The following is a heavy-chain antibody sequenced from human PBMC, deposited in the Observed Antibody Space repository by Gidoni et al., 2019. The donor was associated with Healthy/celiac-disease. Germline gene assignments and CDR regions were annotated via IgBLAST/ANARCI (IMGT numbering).Heavy chain of an antibody. CDR1: GYTFTRYG. V-gene: IGHV1-18*04. CDR3: ARVGVAAALGAYYYYGMDV. CDR2: ISAYNGNT. J-gene: IGHJ6*02. Sequence: QVQLVQSGAEVKKPGASVKVSCKASGYTFTRYGISWVRQAPGQGLEWMGWISAYNGNTNYAQKLQGRGTMTTDTSTSTAYMELRSLRSDDTAVYYCARVGVAAALGAYYYYGMDVWGQGTTVTVSS. D-gene: IGHD6-13*01.